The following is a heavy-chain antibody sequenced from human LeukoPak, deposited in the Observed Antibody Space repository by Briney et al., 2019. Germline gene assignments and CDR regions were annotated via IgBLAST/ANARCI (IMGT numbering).Heavy chain of an antibody. CDR3: ARGPYSSGSSADY. D-gene: IGHD6-19*01. CDR1: GFTFSNYW. J-gene: IGHJ4*02. Sequence: GGSLRLSCAASGFTFSNYWMDWVRQAPGKGLEWVANIRQDGSDKYSVDSVKGRFTISRDNAKNSLYLQMNSLRAEDTAVYYCARGPYSSGSSADYWGQGTLVTASS. V-gene: IGHV3-7*04. CDR2: IRQDGSDK.